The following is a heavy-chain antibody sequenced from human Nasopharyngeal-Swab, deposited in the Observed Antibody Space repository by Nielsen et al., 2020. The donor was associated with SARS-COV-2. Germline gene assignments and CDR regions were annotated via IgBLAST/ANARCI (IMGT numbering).Heavy chain of an antibody. D-gene: IGHD2-2*01. CDR2: ISSSGSYM. CDR1: GFTFSDYT. V-gene: IGHV3-21*01. CDR3: ASDSRY. J-gene: IGHJ4*02. Sequence: GESLKISCAASGFTFSDYTMNWVRQASGQGLEWVSSISSSGSYMYYTDSVKSRFTMSRDNAKNSLYLQMNSLRAEDTAVYYCASDSRYWGQGTLVTVSS.